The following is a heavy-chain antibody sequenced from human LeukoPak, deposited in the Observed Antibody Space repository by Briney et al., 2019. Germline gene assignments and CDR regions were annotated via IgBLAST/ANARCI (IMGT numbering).Heavy chain of an antibody. CDR1: GFTFSSYS. CDR3: ARDRGSGYDRYYDY. Sequence: GGSLRLSCAASGFTFSSYSMNWVRQAPGKGLEWVSYISSSSSTIYYADSVKGRFTISRDNAKNSLYLQMHSLRAEDTAVYYCARDRGSGYDRYYDYWGQGTLVTVSS. V-gene: IGHV3-48*01. CDR2: ISSSSSTI. D-gene: IGHD5-12*01. J-gene: IGHJ4*02.